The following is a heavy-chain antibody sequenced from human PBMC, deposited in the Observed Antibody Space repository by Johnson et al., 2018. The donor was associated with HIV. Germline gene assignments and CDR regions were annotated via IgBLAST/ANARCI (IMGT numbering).Heavy chain of an antibody. J-gene: IGHJ3*02. CDR1: GFTLSSYE. Sequence: VQLVESGGGVVQPGRSLRLSCAASGFTLSSYEMDWVRQAPGKGLEWVSYITSSGNIIYYADSVRGRFIISRDNAKNSLYLQMNSLRTEDTAVYYCARRIHVPNVFDIWGQGTIVTVSS. V-gene: IGHV3-48*03. CDR3: ARRIHVPNVFDI. CDR2: ITSSGNII.